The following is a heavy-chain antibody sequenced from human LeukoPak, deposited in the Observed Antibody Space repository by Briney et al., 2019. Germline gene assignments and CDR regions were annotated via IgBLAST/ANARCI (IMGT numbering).Heavy chain of an antibody. Sequence: SETLSLTCTVSGDSISRYYWSWIRQPPGKGLEWIGYIFYSGSTNYNPSLESQVTISVDTSKNQFSLKLSSVTAADTAVYYCARLTVGGWYEYCGQGTLVTVSS. D-gene: IGHD6-19*01. CDR2: IFYSGST. CDR3: ARLTVGGWYEY. CDR1: GDSISRYY. J-gene: IGHJ4*02. V-gene: IGHV4-59*01.